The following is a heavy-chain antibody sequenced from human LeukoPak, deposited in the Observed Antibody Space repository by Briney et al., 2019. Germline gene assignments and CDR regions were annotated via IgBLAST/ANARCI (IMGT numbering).Heavy chain of an antibody. Sequence: ASETLSLTCGVYGGTFSGSFWTWIRQPLGRGLEWIGEINDSGITNYNPSLKSRVTVSIDTSKSQFSLHLNSATAADTAVYFCARAQTRDRRIVSAVMRMSYFFDSWGPGALVTVSS. CDR3: ARAQTRDRRIVSAVMRMSYFFDS. CDR1: GGTFSGSF. V-gene: IGHV4-34*01. CDR2: INDSGIT. D-gene: IGHD5/OR15-5a*01. J-gene: IGHJ4*02.